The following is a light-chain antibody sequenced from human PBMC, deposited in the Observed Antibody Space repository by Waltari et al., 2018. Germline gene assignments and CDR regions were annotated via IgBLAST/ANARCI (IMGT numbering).Light chain of an antibody. Sequence: QSVLTQPPSVSGAPGQRVTISCTGSGSNIGAGYDVHWYQQLPRAAPKLLLYGSTSRPLGVPARFFGSTSGTSAFLAIIGLQAEDEAEYYCQSYDTSLGVVFGGGTKLTVL. J-gene: IGLJ3*02. CDR2: GST. CDR1: GSNIGAGYD. V-gene: IGLV1-40*01. CDR3: QSYDTSLGVV.